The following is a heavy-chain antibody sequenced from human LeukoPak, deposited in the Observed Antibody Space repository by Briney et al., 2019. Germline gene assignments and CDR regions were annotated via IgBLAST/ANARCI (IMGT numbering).Heavy chain of an antibody. J-gene: IGHJ6*04. Sequence: PSQTLSLTCNVSGVSISSGGYYWIWVRQYPGKGLEWIGEIYHSGSTNYNPSLKSRVTISVDKSKNQFSLKLSSVTAADTAVYHCGREEIALKEEVWGKGTTVTVSS. CDR2: IYHSGST. D-gene: IGHD2-8*01. CDR1: GVSISSGGYY. CDR3: GREEIALKEEV. V-gene: IGHV4-30-2*06.